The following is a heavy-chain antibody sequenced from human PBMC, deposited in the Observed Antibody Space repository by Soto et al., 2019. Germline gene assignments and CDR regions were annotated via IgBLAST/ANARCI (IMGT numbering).Heavy chain of an antibody. V-gene: IGHV2-5*01. D-gene: IGHD3-9*01. CDR2: TYWNDDK. CDR1: GVSLSTSGVG. CDR3: AHQVLRYFDWSYYFDY. Sequence: QITVKNSGPSLVKPTQTLTLTCTFSGVSLSTSGVGVCWFRQPPGKALEWLALTYWNDDKRYSPSLKSRLTITEDTSKEQVVLTTTNMDPVDTATYYGAHQVLRYFDWSYYFDYWGQGTLVTVSS. J-gene: IGHJ4*02.